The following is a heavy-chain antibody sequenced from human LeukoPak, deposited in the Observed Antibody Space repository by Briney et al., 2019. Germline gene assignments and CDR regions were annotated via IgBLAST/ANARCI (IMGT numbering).Heavy chain of an antibody. CDR3: ARSKGTCSTSCYYFDY. Sequence: ASVKVSCKASGYTFTSYYMHWVRQAPGQGLEWMGIINPSGGSTSYAQKFQGRVTMTRDTSTSTVYMGLSSLRSEDTAVYYCARSKGTCSTSCYYFDYWGQGTLVTVSS. J-gene: IGHJ4*02. D-gene: IGHD2-2*01. CDR2: INPSGGST. CDR1: GYTFTSYY. V-gene: IGHV1-46*01.